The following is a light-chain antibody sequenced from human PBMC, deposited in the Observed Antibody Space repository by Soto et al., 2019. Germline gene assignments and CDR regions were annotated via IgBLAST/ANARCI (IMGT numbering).Light chain of an antibody. V-gene: IGLV2-8*01. CDR3: TSYVGNDIWV. CDR1: SSDVGAYKY. J-gene: IGLJ3*02. CDR2: EAT. Sequence: QSVLTQPPSASGSPGQSVTISCTGTSSDVGAYKYVSWYQQYPGKAPKLMIYEATKRPSGVPDRFSGSKPGNTASLTVSGLQAEDEADYYCTSYVGNDIWVFGGGTKLTVL.